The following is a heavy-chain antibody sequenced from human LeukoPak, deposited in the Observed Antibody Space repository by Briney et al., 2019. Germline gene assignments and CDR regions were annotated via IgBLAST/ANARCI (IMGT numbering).Heavy chain of an antibody. V-gene: IGHV3-23*01. CDR3: AKYISDSGAYYAFDY. CDR2: ITARSTTT. Sequence: GGSLRLSCAASGFTFSKYAMTWVRQAPGKGLEWVSAITARSTTTYYADSVKGRFTISRDDSKNTLSLQMDSLSAEDTALYYCAKYISDSGAYYAFDYWGQGTLVTVSS. D-gene: IGHD3-10*01. J-gene: IGHJ4*02. CDR1: GFTFSKYA.